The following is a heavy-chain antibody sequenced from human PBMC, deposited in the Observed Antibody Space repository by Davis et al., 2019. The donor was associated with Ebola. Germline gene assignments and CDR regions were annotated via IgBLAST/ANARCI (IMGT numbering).Heavy chain of an antibody. Sequence: GESLKISCAASGFSFSSYGMHWVRQAPGKGLEWVAVIWYDGSNKYYADSVKGRFTISRDNSKNTLFLQMNSLRAEDTAVYYCARADSGSYDPVGWGQGTLVTVSS. CDR1: GFSFSSYG. CDR2: IWYDGSNK. D-gene: IGHD1-26*01. V-gene: IGHV3-33*01. CDR3: ARADSGSYDPVG. J-gene: IGHJ4*02.